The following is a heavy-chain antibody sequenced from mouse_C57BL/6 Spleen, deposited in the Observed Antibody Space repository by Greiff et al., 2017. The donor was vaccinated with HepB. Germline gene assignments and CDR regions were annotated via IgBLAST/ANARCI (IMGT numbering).Heavy chain of an antibody. CDR3: ARDLGFTTVVARAMDY. D-gene: IGHD1-1*01. CDR2: ISDGGSYT. Sequence: EVKLEESGGGLVKPGGSLKLSCAASGFTFSSYAMSWVRQTPEKRLEWVATISDGGSYTYYPDNVKGRFTISRDNAKNNLYLQMSHLKSEDTAMYYCARDLGFTTVVARAMDYWGQGTSVTVSS. CDR1: GFTFSSYA. V-gene: IGHV5-4*01. J-gene: IGHJ4*01.